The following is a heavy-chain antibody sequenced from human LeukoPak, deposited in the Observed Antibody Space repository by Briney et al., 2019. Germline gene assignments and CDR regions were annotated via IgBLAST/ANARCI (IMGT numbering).Heavy chain of an antibody. D-gene: IGHD6-19*01. V-gene: IGHV1-8*03. CDR2: MNPNSGYT. CDR1: GYTFTTYD. Sequence: ASVKVSRKASGYTFTTYDINWVRQATGQGLEWMGWMNPNSGYTGYAQKFQGRVTITRDTSISTAYMELSSLRSEDTAVYYCARVAGSIDYWGLGPLVTVSS. CDR3: ARVAGSIDY. J-gene: IGHJ4*02.